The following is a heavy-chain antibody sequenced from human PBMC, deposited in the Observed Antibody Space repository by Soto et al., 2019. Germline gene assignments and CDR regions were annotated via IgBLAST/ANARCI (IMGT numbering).Heavy chain of an antibody. Sequence: GSLKISCKGSGYSFTTYWISWVRQMPGKGLEWMGIIYPGDSDTRYSPSFQGQVTISADKSISTAYLQWSGLKASDTAMYYCARHGGGNYPPLHDAFDIWGQGTMVTVSS. CDR3: ARHGGGNYPPLHDAFDI. J-gene: IGHJ3*02. CDR2: IYPGDSDT. D-gene: IGHD4-4*01. CDR1: GYSFTTYW. V-gene: IGHV5-51*01.